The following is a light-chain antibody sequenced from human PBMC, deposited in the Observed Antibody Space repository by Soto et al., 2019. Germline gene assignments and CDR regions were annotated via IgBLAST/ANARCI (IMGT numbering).Light chain of an antibody. J-gene: IGKJ1*01. CDR1: QSVDSTF. CDR2: GAS. CDR3: QQYMSSVT. Sequence: EIVLTQSPGSLSLSPGQRATLSCRASQSVDSTFFAWYQKKPGQAPRLLIYGASKRDTGVPDRFSGSGSGKDFTLTISRLELEDLAVYYCQQYMSSVTFGQGTKVEI. V-gene: IGKV3-20*01.